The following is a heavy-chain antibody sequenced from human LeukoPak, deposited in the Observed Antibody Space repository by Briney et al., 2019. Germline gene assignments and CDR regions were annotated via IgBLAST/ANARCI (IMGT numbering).Heavy chain of an antibody. Sequence: PGGSLRLSCAASGFTFSNAWMSWVRQAPGKGLGWVGRIKSKTDGGTTDYAAPVKGRFTISRDDSKNTLYLQMNSLKTEDTAVYYCTTDLAGYSGYDLLSKDYWGQGTLVTVSS. CDR1: GFTFSNAW. CDR3: TTDLAGYSGYDLLSKDY. J-gene: IGHJ4*02. V-gene: IGHV3-15*01. D-gene: IGHD5-12*01. CDR2: IKSKTDGGTT.